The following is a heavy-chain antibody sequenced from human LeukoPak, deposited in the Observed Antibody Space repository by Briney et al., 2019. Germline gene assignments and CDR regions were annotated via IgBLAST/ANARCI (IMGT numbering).Heavy chain of an antibody. CDR3: ARNKAVAGMGHYFDY. CDR1: GFTFSSYA. D-gene: IGHD6-19*01. Sequence: GGTLRLSCAASGFTFSSYAMSWVRQAPGKGLEWVSAISGSGGSTYYADSVKGRFTISRDNSKNTLYLQMNSLRAEDTAVYYCARNKAVAGMGHYFDYWGQGTRVTVSS. CDR2: ISGSGGST. V-gene: IGHV3-23*01. J-gene: IGHJ4*02.